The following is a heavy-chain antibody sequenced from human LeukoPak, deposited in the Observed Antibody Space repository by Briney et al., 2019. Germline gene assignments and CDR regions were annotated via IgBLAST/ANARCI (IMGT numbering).Heavy chain of an antibody. J-gene: IGHJ4*02. CDR3: AREGYGDYVGIFDY. CDR1: GGSISSYY. CDR2: IYYSGST. D-gene: IGHD4-17*01. V-gene: IGHV4-59*12. Sequence: SETLSLTCTVSGGSISSYYWSWIRQPPGKGLEWIGYIYYSGSTNYNPSLKSRVTISVDTSKNQFSLKLSSVTAADTAVYYCAREGYGDYVGIFDYWGQGTLVTVSS.